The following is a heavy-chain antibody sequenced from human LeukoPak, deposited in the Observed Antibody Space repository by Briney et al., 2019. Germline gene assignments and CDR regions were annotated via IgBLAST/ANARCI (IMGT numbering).Heavy chain of an antibody. Sequence: PSETLSLTCTVSGGSISSYYWSWIRQPPGKGLEWIGYIYYSGSTNYNPSLRSRVTISVDTSKNQFSLKLSSVTAADTAVYYCSRRSDAFDIWGQGTMVTVSS. V-gene: IGHV4-59*08. CDR3: SRRSDAFDI. CDR2: IYYSGST. J-gene: IGHJ3*02. CDR1: GGSISSYY.